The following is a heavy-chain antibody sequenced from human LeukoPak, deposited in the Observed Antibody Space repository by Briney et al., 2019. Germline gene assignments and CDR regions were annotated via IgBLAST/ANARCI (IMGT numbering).Heavy chain of an antibody. CDR3: ARSDYLHGSGDNWFDP. J-gene: IGHJ5*02. V-gene: IGHV4-34*01. D-gene: IGHD3-10*01. Sequence: SETLSLTCAVYGGSFSGYYWSWIRQPPGKGLEWIGEINHSGSTNYNPSLKSRVTISVDTSKNQFSLKLSSVTAADTAVYYCARSDYLHGSGDNWFDPWGQGTLVTVSS. CDR2: INHSGST. CDR1: GGSFSGYY.